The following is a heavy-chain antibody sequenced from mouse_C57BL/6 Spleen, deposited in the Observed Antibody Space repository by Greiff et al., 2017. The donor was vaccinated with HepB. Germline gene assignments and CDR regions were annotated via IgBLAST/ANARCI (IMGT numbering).Heavy chain of an antibody. CDR2: IYPGDGDT. CDR1: GYAFSSYW. Sequence: VQLQQSGAELVKPGASVKISCKASGYAFSSYWMNWVKQRPGKGLEWIGQIYPGDGDTNYNGKFKGKATLNADKSSSTAYMQLSSLTSEDSAVYFCARGDYYGSYYAMDYWGQGTSVTVSS. D-gene: IGHD1-1*01. V-gene: IGHV1-80*01. J-gene: IGHJ4*01. CDR3: ARGDYYGSYYAMDY.